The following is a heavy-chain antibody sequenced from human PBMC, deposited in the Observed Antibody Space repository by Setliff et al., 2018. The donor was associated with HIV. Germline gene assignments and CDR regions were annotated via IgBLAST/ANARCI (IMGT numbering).Heavy chain of an antibody. J-gene: IGHJ6*03. Sequence: PSETLSLTCTVSAGSIRSSTYYWAWIRQPPGKGLEWIGTIYYSGSTYYNPSLKSRATISVDTSKNQFSLKLSSVTAADTAVYYCARVGVDVVRHYYYYMDVWGKGTTVTVSS. CDR1: AGSIRSSTYY. CDR3: ARVGVDVVRHYYYYMDV. CDR2: IYYSGST. V-gene: IGHV4-39*07. D-gene: IGHD3-10*01.